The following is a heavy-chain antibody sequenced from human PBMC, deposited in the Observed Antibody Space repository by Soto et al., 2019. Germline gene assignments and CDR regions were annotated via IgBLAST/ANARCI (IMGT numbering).Heavy chain of an antibody. J-gene: IGHJ4*02. CDR3: AKDIRHLGVVVVGFDY. Sequence: GGSLRLSCAASGFTFDDYAMHWVRQAPGKGLEWVSGISWNSGSIGYADSVKGRFTISRDNAKKSLYLQMNSLRAEDTALYYCAKDIRHLGVVVVGFDYWGQGTLVTVSS. D-gene: IGHD3-3*01. CDR2: ISWNSGSI. CDR1: GFTFDDYA. V-gene: IGHV3-9*01.